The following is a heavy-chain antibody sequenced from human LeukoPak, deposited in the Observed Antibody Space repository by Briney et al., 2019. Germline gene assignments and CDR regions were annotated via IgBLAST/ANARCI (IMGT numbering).Heavy chain of an antibody. Sequence: GGSLRLSCAAYGFSFSTYGMHWVRQAPGKGLESVAVIWYDGSHQYYADSVKGRFTISRDMSNNTLYLQMNNLRVDDTALYYCARDLGLRYGSGSYRFEPWGQGTQVIVSS. CDR1: GFSFSTYG. CDR2: IWYDGSHQ. J-gene: IGHJ5*02. CDR3: ARDLGLRYGSGSYRFEP. D-gene: IGHD3-10*01. V-gene: IGHV3-33*08.